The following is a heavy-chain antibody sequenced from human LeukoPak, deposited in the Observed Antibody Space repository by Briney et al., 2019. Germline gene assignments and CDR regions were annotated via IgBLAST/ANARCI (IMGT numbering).Heavy chain of an antibody. D-gene: IGHD6-13*01. CDR3: ARELLDSSTWPFFHY. V-gene: IGHV3-53*01. J-gene: IGHJ4*02. Sequence: QAGGSLRLSCAASGFTVSSNYMSWVRQAPGKGLEWVSVIYSGGSTYYADSVKGRFTISRDNSKNTLYLQMNSLRAEDTAVYYCARELLDSSTWPFFHYWGQGTLVTVSS. CDR1: GFTVSSNY. CDR2: IYSGGST.